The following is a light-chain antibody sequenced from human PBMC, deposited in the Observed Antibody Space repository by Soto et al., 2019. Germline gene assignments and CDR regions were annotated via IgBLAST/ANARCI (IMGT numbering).Light chain of an antibody. J-gene: IGLJ3*02. Sequence: QSVLTQPPSVSAAPGQKATISCSGSSSNNGNNFVSWYQQLPGTAPKLLIHDNNKRPSGIPDRFSGSKSDTSATLVITGLQTGDEADYYCGTWDSSLSAVVFGGGTKLTVL. CDR1: SSNNGNNF. CDR2: DNN. V-gene: IGLV1-51*01. CDR3: GTWDSSLSAVV.